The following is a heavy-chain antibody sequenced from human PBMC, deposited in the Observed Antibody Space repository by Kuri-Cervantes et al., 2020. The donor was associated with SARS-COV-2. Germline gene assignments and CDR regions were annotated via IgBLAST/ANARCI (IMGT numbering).Heavy chain of an antibody. J-gene: IGHJ4*02. Sequence: GESLKISCAASGFTFSSYAMHWVRQAPGKGLEWVSAISGSGGSTYYADSVEGRFTISRDNSKNTLYLQTNSLRAEDTAVYYCAKEGGDGDYADYYFDYWGQGALVTVSS. D-gene: IGHD4-17*01. V-gene: IGHV3-23*01. CDR2: ISGSGGST. CDR1: GFTFSSYA. CDR3: AKEGGDGDYADYYFDY.